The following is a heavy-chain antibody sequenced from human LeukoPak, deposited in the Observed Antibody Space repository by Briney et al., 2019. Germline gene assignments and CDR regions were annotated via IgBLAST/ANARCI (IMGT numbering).Heavy chain of an antibody. CDR3: ARSSDIYYFDQ. CDR1: GGSFSGYY. D-gene: IGHD3-3*02. J-gene: IGHJ4*02. Sequence: PSETLSLTCAVYGGSFSGYYWSWIREAPCPGLEWLGYIYNIGRSNYSPSLRNRITMSLDTSTNKFSLKVSSLTAADTAVYYCARSSDIYYFDQWGQGTLVTVSS. V-gene: IGHV4-59*10. CDR2: IYNIGRS.